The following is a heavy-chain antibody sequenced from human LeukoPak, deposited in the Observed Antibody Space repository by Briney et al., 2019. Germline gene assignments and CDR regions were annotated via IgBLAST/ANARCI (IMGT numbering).Heavy chain of an antibody. J-gene: IGHJ4*02. V-gene: IGHV3-23*01. Sequence: PGGSLRLSCAAPGFTFSSYAMSWVRQAPGKGLEWVSPISGSSGSTYYADSVKGRFIISRDNSKNTLYLEMNRLRAEDTAVYYCSKNYGGGIGIAFDYWGQGTLVTVSS. CDR3: SKNYGGGIGIAFDY. CDR2: ISGSSGST. CDR1: GFTFSSYA. D-gene: IGHD3-16*01.